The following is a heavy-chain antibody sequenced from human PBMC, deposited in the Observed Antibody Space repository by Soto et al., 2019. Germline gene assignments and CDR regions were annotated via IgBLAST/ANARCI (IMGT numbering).Heavy chain of an antibody. J-gene: IGHJ3*02. V-gene: IGHV4-59*01. CDR3: ARASSGSYSDAFDI. CDR1: GGSISSYY. CDR2: IYYSGST. Sequence: SETLSLTCTVSGGSISSYYWSWIRQPPGKGLEWIGYIYYSGSTNYNPSLKSRVTISVDTSKNQFSLELSSVTAADTAVYYCARASSGSYSDAFDIWGQGTMVTVSS. D-gene: IGHD1-26*01.